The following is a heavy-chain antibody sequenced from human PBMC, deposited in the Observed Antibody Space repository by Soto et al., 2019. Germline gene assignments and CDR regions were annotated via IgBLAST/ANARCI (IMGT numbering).Heavy chain of an antibody. J-gene: IGHJ4*02. V-gene: IGHV3-23*01. CDR2: ITGNGAVT. D-gene: IGHD2-8*02. CDR3: ARRRGYCTGSECYSEDY. CDR1: GFTFTSYA. Sequence: EVQLLESGGGLVQPGGSLRLSCAASGFTFTSYAMTWVRRPPGKGLEWVSAITGNGAVTYYADSVKGRFTVSRDSSKNTLYLQMKTLRAEDTAVYYGARRRGYCTGSECYSEDYWGQGTRVTVSS.